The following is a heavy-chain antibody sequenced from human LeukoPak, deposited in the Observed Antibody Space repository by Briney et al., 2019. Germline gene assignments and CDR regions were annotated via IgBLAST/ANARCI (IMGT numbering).Heavy chain of an antibody. CDR2: VGGGGDYT. CDR3: VRRTASDF. CDR1: GFTFTSYV. V-gene: IGHV3-23*01. J-gene: IGHJ4*02. D-gene: IGHD2-21*02. Sequence: PGGYLRLSCAAPGFTFTSYVMSWVRQAPGKGLEWVASVGGGGDYTYYSDSVKGRFTISRDNSENTVYLQMKSLRAEDTAVYYCVRRTASDFWGQGALVIVSS.